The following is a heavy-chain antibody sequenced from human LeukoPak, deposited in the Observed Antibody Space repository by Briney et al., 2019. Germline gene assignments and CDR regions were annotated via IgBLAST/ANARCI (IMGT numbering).Heavy chain of an antibody. V-gene: IGHV3-33*01. CDR1: EFTFTTYG. J-gene: IGHJ4*02. CDR2: IYYDGSNI. D-gene: IGHD1-1*01. Sequence: GGSLRLSCAASEFTFTTYGMLWVRQAPGKGLEWVAFIYYDGSNIYYADYVKGRFTISRDISKNTLYLQMDSLRAEVTAIYYCARDWKTNSLDYWGQGTLVTVSS. CDR3: ARDWKTNSLDY.